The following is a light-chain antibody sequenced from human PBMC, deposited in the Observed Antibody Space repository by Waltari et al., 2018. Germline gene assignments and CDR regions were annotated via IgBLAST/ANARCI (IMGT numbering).Light chain of an antibody. J-gene: IGLJ7*01. CDR3: GTWDSSLSGAV. Sequence: QSVLTQPPSVSAAPGQRVTLPCSGGSSTIGNDYVSLYRQFPGTAPKLLIYENSERPSGIPGRFSGSKSGTSATLDITGLQAGDEADYYCGTWDSSLSGAVFGGGTHLTVL. CDR2: ENS. V-gene: IGLV1-51*02. CDR1: SSTIGNDY.